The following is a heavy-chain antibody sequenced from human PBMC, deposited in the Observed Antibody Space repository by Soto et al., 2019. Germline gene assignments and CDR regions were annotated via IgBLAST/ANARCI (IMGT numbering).Heavy chain of an antibody. V-gene: IGHV4-34*01. Sequence: SETLSLTCAVYGGSFSGYYWSWIRQPPGKGLEWIGEINHSGSTNYNPSLKSRVTISVDTSKNQFSLKLSSVTAADTAVYYCASSGSFPLPDYYYYGMDVWGQGTTVTVSS. D-gene: IGHD1-26*01. J-gene: IGHJ6*02. CDR1: GGSFSGYY. CDR2: INHSGST. CDR3: ASSGSFPLPDYYYYGMDV.